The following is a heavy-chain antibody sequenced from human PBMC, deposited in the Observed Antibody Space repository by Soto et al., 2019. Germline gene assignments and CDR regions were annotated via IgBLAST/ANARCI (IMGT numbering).Heavy chain of an antibody. D-gene: IGHD3-3*01. J-gene: IGHJ4*02. V-gene: IGHV3-23*01. CDR2: ISGSGGST. CDR1: EFTFSSYA. Sequence: GGSLRLSCAASEFTFSSYAMSWVRQAPGKGLEWVSAISGSGGSTYYADSVKGRFTISRDNSKNTLYLQMNSLRAEDTAVYYCVGIMIYGVVIYYFDSWAQRAPVPVSS. CDR3: VGIMIYGVVIYYFDS.